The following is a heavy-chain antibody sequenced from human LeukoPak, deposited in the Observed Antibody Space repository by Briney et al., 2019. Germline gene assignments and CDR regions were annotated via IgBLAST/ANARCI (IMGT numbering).Heavy chain of an antibody. J-gene: IGHJ4*02. V-gene: IGHV3-53*05. Sequence: PGGSLRLSCAASGFTVSSNYMSWVRQAPGKGLEWVSLIYSGGSTYYADSVKGRFTISRDNSKNTLYLQMDSLRPEDTAVYYCARAMTAMVLDYWGQGTLVTVSS. CDR1: GFTVSSNY. CDR2: IYSGGST. D-gene: IGHD5-18*01. CDR3: ARAMTAMVLDY.